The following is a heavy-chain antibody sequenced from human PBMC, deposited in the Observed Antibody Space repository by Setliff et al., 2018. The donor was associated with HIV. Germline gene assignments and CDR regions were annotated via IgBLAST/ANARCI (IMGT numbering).Heavy chain of an antibody. CDR1: GGSISGYY. Sequence: PSETLSLTCTVSGGSISGYYWSWIRQHPGKGLEWIGYISYSGSTYYNPSLKSRVTISVDSSKSQFSLNLSSVTVADTAVYYCATVVPAAHFDYWGQGTLVTVSS. V-gene: IGHV4-59*06. D-gene: IGHD2-2*01. CDR2: ISYSGST. CDR3: ATVVPAAHFDY. J-gene: IGHJ4*02.